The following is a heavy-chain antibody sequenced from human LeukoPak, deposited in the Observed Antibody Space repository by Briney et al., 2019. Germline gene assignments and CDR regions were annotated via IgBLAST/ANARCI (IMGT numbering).Heavy chain of an antibody. Sequence: PSETLSLTCSVSGGSISSNPNYWGWVRQPPGKGLEWIASMLDSATTYYNPSLKSRVTISLDTSKNEFSLKLKSTTAADTAVYYCARGVYTGVAGTDYWGQGILVTVST. CDR1: GGSISSNPNY. CDR3: ARGVYTGVAGTDY. CDR2: MLDSATT. J-gene: IGHJ4*02. V-gene: IGHV4-39*07. D-gene: IGHD6-19*01.